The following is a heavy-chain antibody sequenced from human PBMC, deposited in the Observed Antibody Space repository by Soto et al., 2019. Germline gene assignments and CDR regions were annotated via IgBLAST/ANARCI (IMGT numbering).Heavy chain of an antibody. J-gene: IGHJ4*02. CDR3: ARENGVAVATILYYFDY. V-gene: IGHV1-69*01. D-gene: IGHD5-12*01. CDR1: GGTFKNNG. CDR2: IIPVFGTT. Sequence: QVHLVQSGAEVKKAGSSVKVSCKAPGGTFKNNGISWVRQAPGQWLEWMGGIIPVFGTTNYAQKFQGRLTITADDFTSTVYMELSRLRYEDTAVYYCARENGVAVATILYYFDYWGPGTLVTSP.